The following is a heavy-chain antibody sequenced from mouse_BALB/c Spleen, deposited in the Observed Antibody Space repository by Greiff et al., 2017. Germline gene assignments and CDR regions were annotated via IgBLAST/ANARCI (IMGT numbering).Heavy chain of an antibody. J-gene: IGHJ4*01. CDR3: AKRGHAVRRNYYAMDY. CDR2: IWGDGST. Sequence: QVQLQQSGPGLVAPSQSLSITCTVSGFSLTSYGVSWVRQPPGKGLGWLGVIWGDGSTNYHSALISRLSISKDNSKCQVFLKLNSLQTDDTATYYCAKRGHAVRRNYYAMDYWGQGASVSVS. CDR1: GFSLTSYG. D-gene: IGHD2-14*01. V-gene: IGHV2-3*01.